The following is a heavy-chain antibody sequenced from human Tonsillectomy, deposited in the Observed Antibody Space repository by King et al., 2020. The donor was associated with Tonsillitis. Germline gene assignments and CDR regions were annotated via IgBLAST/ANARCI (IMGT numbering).Heavy chain of an antibody. D-gene: IGHD1-26*01. CDR2: IYLNDDK. CDR1: GFSLSTSGVG. J-gene: IGHJ4*02. V-gene: IGHV2-5*01. Sequence: TLKESGPTLVKPTQTLTLTCTFSGFSLSTSGVGVGWIRQPPGKALEWLALIYLNDDKRYSPSLKRRLTITKATPKHQGVLTRTNMDPVDTATYYCAHSSNVDSGSYYGDYWGQGTLVTVSS. CDR3: AHSSNVDSGSYYGDY.